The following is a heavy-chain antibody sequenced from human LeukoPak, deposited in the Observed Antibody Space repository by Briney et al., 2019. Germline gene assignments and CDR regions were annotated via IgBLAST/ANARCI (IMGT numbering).Heavy chain of an antibody. D-gene: IGHD6-13*01. Sequence: GGSLRLSCAASGFTFSSYSMNWVRQAPGKGLEWVSYISSSSNTIYYADSVKGRFTISRDNAKNSLYLQMNSLRAEDTAVCYCARGSSWSYYYYTDVWGKGTTVTVSS. J-gene: IGHJ6*03. CDR3: ARGSSWSYYYYTDV. CDR2: ISSSSNTI. V-gene: IGHV3-48*01. CDR1: GFTFSSYS.